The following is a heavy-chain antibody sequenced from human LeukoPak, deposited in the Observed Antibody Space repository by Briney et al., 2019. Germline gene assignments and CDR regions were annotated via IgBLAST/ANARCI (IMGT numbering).Heavy chain of an antibody. V-gene: IGHV3-23*01. CDR3: AKDTFASTIEMSIAVAGTYFDY. CDR1: GFTFSSYA. CDR2: ISGSGGST. Sequence: GGSLRLSCAASGFTFSSYAMSWVRQAPGKGLEWVSAISGSGGSTYYADSVKGRFAISRDSSKNTLYLQMNSLRAEDTAVYYCAKDTFASTIEMSIAVAGTYFDYWGQGTLVTVSS. D-gene: IGHD6-19*01. J-gene: IGHJ4*02.